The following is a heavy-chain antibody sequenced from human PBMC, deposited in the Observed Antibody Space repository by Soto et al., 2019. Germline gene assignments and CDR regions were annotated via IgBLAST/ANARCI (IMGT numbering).Heavy chain of an antibody. Sequence: GGSLRLSCAASGFTLRNYEMNWVRQAPGKGLEWISKISGSNNNIYYADSVRGRFTISRDNSKNTLYLQMNRLRAEDTAVYYCASAQPSSGYYSFDYWAQGTLVPVSP. J-gene: IGHJ4*02. CDR2: ISGSNNNI. CDR3: ASAQPSSGYYSFDY. D-gene: IGHD3-22*01. V-gene: IGHV3-48*01. CDR1: GFTLRNYE.